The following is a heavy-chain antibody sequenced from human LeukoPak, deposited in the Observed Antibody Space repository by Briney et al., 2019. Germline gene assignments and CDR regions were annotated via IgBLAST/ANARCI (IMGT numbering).Heavy chain of an antibody. J-gene: IGHJ3*02. CDR3: ARALGGAFDI. Sequence: GGSLRLSCAASGFTFSTYWMHWVRQAPGKGLDWVSHIYSDGSATNYADSVKGRFTISRDNAKNSLYLQMNSLRAEDTALYHCARALGGAFDIWGQGTMVTVSS. V-gene: IGHV3-74*01. CDR1: GFTFSTYW. CDR2: IYSDGSAT. D-gene: IGHD3-10*01.